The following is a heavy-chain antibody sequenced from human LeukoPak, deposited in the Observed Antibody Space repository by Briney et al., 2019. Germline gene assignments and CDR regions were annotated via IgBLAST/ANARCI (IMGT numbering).Heavy chain of an antibody. J-gene: IGHJ3*02. CDR1: GFTLRSYV. CDR3: AKDGGEVGLRHAFDI. Sequence: GGSLRLSCAASGFTLRSYVMNWVRQTPGKGLEWVSSISGSGDSTFYADSVKGRFSISRDNSKNTLYLQVNGLRTEDTAVYYCAKDGGEVGLRHAFDIWGQGTMVTVSS. V-gene: IGHV3-23*01. CDR2: ISGSGDST. D-gene: IGHD3-16*01.